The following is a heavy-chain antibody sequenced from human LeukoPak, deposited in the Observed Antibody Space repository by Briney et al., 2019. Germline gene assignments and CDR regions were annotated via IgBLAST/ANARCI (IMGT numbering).Heavy chain of an antibody. V-gene: IGHV3-30*18. J-gene: IGHJ6*02. D-gene: IGHD2-15*01. CDR2: ISYEESDK. CDR1: GFTFSNYG. CDR3: AKGVVAATNAAYYGMDV. Sequence: GGSLRLSCAASGFTFSNYGIHCVRQAPGGGLEWVAVISYEESDKYYADSVKGRFTISRDNSKNTLYMQMNSQRPEDTAVYYCAKGVVAATNAAYYGMDVWGQGTTVTVSS.